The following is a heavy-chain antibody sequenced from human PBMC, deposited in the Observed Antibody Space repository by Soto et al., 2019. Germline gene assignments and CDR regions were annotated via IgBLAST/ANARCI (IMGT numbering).Heavy chain of an antibody. CDR2: ISAYNGNT. CDR3: ARDDIVVVVGSNWFDP. Sequence: GSVKVSCKASCYTFTSYGISWVRQAPGQRLEWMGWISAYNGNTNYAQKLQGRVTMTTDTSTSTAYMELRSLRSDDTAVYYCARDDIVVVVGSNWFDPWGQGTLVTVSS. CDR1: CYTFTSYG. D-gene: IGHD2-15*01. V-gene: IGHV1-18*01. J-gene: IGHJ5*02.